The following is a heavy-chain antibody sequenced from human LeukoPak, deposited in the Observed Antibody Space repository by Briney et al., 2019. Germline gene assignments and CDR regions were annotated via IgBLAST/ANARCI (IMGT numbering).Heavy chain of an antibody. V-gene: IGHV3-48*04. CDR2: ISSSSSTI. D-gene: IGHD3-22*01. CDR1: GFTFTSYS. CDR3: ARTNPYFDSSGPLDY. J-gene: IGHJ4*02. Sequence: GGSLRLSCAASGFTFTSYSMNWVRQAPGKGLEWVSYISSSSSTIYYADSVKGRFTISRDNAKNSLYLQMNSLRAEDTAVYYCARTNPYFDSSGPLDYWGQGTLVTVSS.